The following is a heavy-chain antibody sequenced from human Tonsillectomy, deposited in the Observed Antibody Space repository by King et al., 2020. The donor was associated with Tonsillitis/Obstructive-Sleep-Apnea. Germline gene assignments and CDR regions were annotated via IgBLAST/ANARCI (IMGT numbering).Heavy chain of an antibody. CDR2: INSDGSST. J-gene: IGHJ4*02. CDR1: GFTFSSYW. V-gene: IGHV3-74*01. Sequence: VQLVESGGGLVQPGGSLRLSCAASGFTFSSYWMHWVRQAPGKGLVWVSRINSDGSSTSYADSVKGRFTISRDNAKNTLYLQMNSLRAEDTAVYYCARVDYYDSSGYYYPFDYWGQGTLVTVSS. D-gene: IGHD3-22*01. CDR3: ARVDYYDSSGYYYPFDY.